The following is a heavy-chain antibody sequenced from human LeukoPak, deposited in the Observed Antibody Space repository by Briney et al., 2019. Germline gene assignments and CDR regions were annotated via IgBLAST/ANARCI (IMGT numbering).Heavy chain of an antibody. CDR3: ARGIDEWLYLNY. CDR2: IWYDGSKK. D-gene: IGHD3-3*01. CDR1: GFTFSNYG. J-gene: IGHJ4*02. Sequence: GGSLRLSCAASGFTFSNYGMHWVRQAPGEGLEWVAVIWYDGSKKYHADSVKGRFTISRDNSKNTLYLQMNSLRAEDTAVYYCARGIDEWLYLNYWGQGALVTVSS. V-gene: IGHV3-33*03.